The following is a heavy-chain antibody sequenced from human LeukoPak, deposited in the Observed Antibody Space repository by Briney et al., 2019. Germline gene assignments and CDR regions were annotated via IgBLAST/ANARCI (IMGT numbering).Heavy chain of an antibody. CDR2: IYHSGST. J-gene: IGHJ5*02. V-gene: IGHV4-38-2*02. CDR1: GYSISSGYY. Sequence: SETLSLTCTVSGYSISSGYYWGWIRQPPGKGLEWIGSIYHSGSTYYNPSLKSRVTISVDTSKNQFSLKLSSVTAADTAVYYCARDPYGDNNWFDPWGQGTLVTASS. CDR3: ARDPYGDNNWFDP. D-gene: IGHD4-17*01.